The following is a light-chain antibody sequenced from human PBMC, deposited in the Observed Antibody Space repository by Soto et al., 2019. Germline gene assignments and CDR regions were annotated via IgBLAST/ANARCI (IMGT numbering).Light chain of an antibody. CDR1: QSVSSN. CDR3: QQYNNWPRT. CDR2: GAS. Sequence: EIGMTQSPATLSVSPGERATLSCRASQSVSSNLAWYQQKPGQAPRLLIYGASTRATGIPARFSGSGSGTEFTLTISSLQSEDFAVYYCQQYNNWPRTFGQGTQGGYK. J-gene: IGKJ1*01. V-gene: IGKV3-15*01.